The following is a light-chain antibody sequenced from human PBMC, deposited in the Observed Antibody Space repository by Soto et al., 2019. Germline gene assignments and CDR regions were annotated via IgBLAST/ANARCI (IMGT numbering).Light chain of an antibody. CDR2: GAS. Sequence: DIQMTQSPSSVSASVGDTVTVTCRASQGISTWLAWSQQKPGKAPKLLIYGASPLQRGVPSRFSGVGFGADFTLPITALRPEDWGTYYCQRASSFPLTFGGGTRV. CDR1: QGISTW. J-gene: IGKJ4*01. V-gene: IGKV1-12*01. CDR3: QRASSFPLT.